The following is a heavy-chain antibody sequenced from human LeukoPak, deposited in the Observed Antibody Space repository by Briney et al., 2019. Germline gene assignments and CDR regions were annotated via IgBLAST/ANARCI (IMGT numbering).Heavy chain of an antibody. J-gene: IGHJ4*02. V-gene: IGHV4-59*01. CDR3: TRWELLSGCFDY. D-gene: IGHD1-26*01. CDR1: GGSISSYH. Sequence: SETLSLTCTVSGGSISSYHWSWIRQPPGKGLEWIGYIYYSGSTNYNPSLKSRVTISVDTSKNQFSLKLSSVTAADTAVYYGTRWELLSGCFDYWGQGTLVTVSS. CDR2: IYYSGST.